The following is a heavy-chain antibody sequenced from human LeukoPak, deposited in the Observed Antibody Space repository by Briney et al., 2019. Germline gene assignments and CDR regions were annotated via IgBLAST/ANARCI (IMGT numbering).Heavy chain of an antibody. Sequence: PGRSLRLSCAASGFTFSSYGMHWVRQAPGKGLEWVAVIWYDGSNKYYADSVKGRFTISRDNSKNTLYLQMNSLRAEDTAVYYCARNYYGSGSSLTGYWGQGTLVTASS. J-gene: IGHJ4*02. CDR3: ARNYYGSGSSLTGY. CDR2: IWYDGSNK. CDR1: GFTFSSYG. D-gene: IGHD3-10*01. V-gene: IGHV3-33*01.